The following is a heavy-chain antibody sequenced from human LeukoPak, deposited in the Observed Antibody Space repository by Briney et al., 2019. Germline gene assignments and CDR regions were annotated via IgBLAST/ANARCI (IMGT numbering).Heavy chain of an antibody. CDR1: GGSISSGGYS. J-gene: IGHJ4*02. V-gene: IGHV4-30-2*01. CDR3: AKKRDGSGSFDY. Sequence: SETLSLTCAVSGGSISSGGYSWSWIRQPPGKGLEWIGYIYHSGSTYYNPSLKSRATISVDRSKNQFSLKLSSVTAADTAVYYCAKKRDGSGSFDYWGQGTLVTVSS. CDR2: IYHSGST. D-gene: IGHD3-10*01.